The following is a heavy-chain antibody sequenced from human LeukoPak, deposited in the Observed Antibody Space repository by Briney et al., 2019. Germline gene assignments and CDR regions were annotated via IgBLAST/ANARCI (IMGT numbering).Heavy chain of an antibody. V-gene: IGHV4-39*01. CDR3: ASGYSSSSFDY. Sequence: SETLSLTCTVSGASVSSSSYYWGWIRQPPGKGLEWIASVYYTETTFYNPSLKSRVTISVDTSRKQFSLRLNSVTAADTAVYFSASGYSSSSFDYWGQGALVTVSS. CDR1: GASVSSSSYY. J-gene: IGHJ4*02. CDR2: VYYTETT. D-gene: IGHD6-6*01.